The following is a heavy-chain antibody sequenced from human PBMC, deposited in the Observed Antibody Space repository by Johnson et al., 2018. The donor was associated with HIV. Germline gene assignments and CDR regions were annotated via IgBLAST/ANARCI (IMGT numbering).Heavy chain of an antibody. V-gene: IGHV3-23*04. D-gene: IGHD1-14*01. CDR1: GFTFSSYA. Sequence: VQLVESGGGLVKPGGSLRVSCAASGFTFSSYAMSWVRQAPGKGLEWVSAISGSGGSTYYADSVKGRFTISRDHSTNTLYLQMNSLRAEDTAVYYCALNLGPLPRNDAFYLWGQGTMVTVSS. CDR2: ISGSGGST. J-gene: IGHJ3*01. CDR3: ALNLGPLPRNDAFYL.